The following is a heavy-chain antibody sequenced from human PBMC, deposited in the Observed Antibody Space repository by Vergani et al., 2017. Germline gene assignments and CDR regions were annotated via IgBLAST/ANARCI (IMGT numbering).Heavy chain of an antibody. D-gene: IGHD3-22*01. CDR3: TKNQKAVVIKSAVDY. CDR2: ISGSGGST. J-gene: IGHJ4*02. Sequence: EVQLLESGGGLVQPGGSLRLSCAASGFTFSSYAMSWVRQAPGKGLEWVSAISGSGGSTYYADSVKGRFTISRDNSKNTLYLQMNSLRAEDTAVYYCTKNQKAVVIKSAVDYWGQGTLVTVSS. V-gene: IGHV3-23*01. CDR1: GFTFSSYA.